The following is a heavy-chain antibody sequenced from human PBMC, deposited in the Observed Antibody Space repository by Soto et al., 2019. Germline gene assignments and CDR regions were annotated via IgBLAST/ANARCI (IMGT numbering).Heavy chain of an antibody. CDR2: ISYDGSNK. Sequence: VGSLRLSCAASGFTFSSHAMHWVRQAPGKGLEWVAVISYDGSNKYSADSVKGRFTISRDNSKKTLYLQMNSLRGEDTAVYYCARDGGPRKMATIARGYFFYGMDVWGQGTTVTVS. V-gene: IGHV3-30-3*01. J-gene: IGHJ6*02. CDR3: ARDGGPRKMATIARGYFFYGMDV. D-gene: IGHD5-12*01. CDR1: GFTFSSHA.